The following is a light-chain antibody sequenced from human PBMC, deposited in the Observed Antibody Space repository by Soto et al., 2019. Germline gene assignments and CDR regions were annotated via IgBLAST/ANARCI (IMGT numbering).Light chain of an antibody. CDR1: SSDVGSYNR. V-gene: IGLV2-18*02. CDR3: TSYTSSRTWV. Sequence: QSALTHPPSVSGSPGQSVTISCTGTSSDVGSYNRVSWYQQPPGTAPKLMIYEVTNRPSGVPNRFSASKSGNTASLTISGLQAEDEADYYCTSYTSSRTWVFGGGTKLTVL. CDR2: EVT. J-gene: IGLJ3*02.